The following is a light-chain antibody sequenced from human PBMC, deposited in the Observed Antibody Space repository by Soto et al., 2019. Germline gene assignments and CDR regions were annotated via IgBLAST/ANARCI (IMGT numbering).Light chain of an antibody. V-gene: IGKV3-20*01. CDR3: QQYGTSPWT. J-gene: IGKJ1*01. Sequence: EIVLTQSPGTLSLFPGERATLSCRATQSVNSDYLAWYQQKPGQAPRLLIYIASRRATGIPDRFSGSGSGTHFTLTINRLEPEDFAVYYCQQYGTSPWTFGQGTKVEIK. CDR2: IAS. CDR1: QSVNSDY.